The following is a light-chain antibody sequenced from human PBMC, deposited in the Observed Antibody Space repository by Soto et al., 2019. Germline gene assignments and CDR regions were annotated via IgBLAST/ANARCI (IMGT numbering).Light chain of an antibody. CDR3: GAWDSSLSAWV. CDR1: SSDVGGYNY. V-gene: IGLV2-8*01. J-gene: IGLJ3*02. CDR2: EVN. Sequence: QSALTQPPSASGSPGQSVAISCTGTSSDVGGYNYVSWYQQHPGKAPKLMIYEVNKRPSGIPERFSGSKSGTSATLAITGLQTGDEADYYCGAWDSSLSAWVFGGGTKLTVL.